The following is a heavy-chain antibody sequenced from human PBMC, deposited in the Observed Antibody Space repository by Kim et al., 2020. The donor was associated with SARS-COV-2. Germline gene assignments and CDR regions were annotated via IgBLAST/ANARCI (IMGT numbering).Heavy chain of an antibody. Sequence: YADPGKGRFTTSRDNAKTSLYLQMNSLRDEDTAVYYCARQLWFGELFFDYWGQGTLVTVSS. V-gene: IGHV3-48*02. CDR3: ARQLWFGELFFDY. J-gene: IGHJ4*02. D-gene: IGHD3-10*01.